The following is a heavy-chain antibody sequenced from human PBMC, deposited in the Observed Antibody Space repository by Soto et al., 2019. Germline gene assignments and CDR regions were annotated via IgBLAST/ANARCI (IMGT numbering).Heavy chain of an antibody. D-gene: IGHD3-10*01. V-gene: IGHV1-8*01. CDR1: GYTFTSYD. CDR3: AGRKFLWFGELLR. J-gene: IGHJ4*02. CDR2: MNPNSGNT. Sequence: QVQLVQSGAEVKKPGASVKVSCKASGYTFTSYDINWVRQATGQGLEWMGWMNPNSGNTGYAQKFQGRVTMTRNTSNSTAYNELSSLKTEDTALDYCAGRKFLWFGELLRWGQGTLVTVSS.